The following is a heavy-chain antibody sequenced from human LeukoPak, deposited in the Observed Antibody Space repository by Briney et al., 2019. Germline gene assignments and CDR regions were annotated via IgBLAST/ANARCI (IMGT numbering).Heavy chain of an antibody. Sequence: PGGSLRLSCAPSGFTVSTDYMTWVRQAPGKGLEWVSVIYNTGGTYYADSVKGRFTISRDISKNRVYLQMNSLRAEDTAVYYCARAAWDYWGQGTLVTVSS. CDR1: GFTVSTDY. CDR3: ARAAWDY. J-gene: IGHJ4*02. CDR2: IYNTGGT. V-gene: IGHV3-53*01.